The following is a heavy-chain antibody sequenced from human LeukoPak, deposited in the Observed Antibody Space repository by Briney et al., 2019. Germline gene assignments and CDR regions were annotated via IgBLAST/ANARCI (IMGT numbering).Heavy chain of an antibody. CDR3: ARETPPDTAMIGWFDP. Sequence: SVKVSCKASGGTFSSYAISWVRQAPGQGLEWMGRIIPILGIANYAQKFQGRVTITADKSTSTAYMELSSLRSEDTAVYYCARETPPDTAMIGWFDPWGQGTLVTVSS. D-gene: IGHD5-18*01. CDR1: GGTFSSYA. V-gene: IGHV1-69*04. CDR2: IIPILGIA. J-gene: IGHJ5*02.